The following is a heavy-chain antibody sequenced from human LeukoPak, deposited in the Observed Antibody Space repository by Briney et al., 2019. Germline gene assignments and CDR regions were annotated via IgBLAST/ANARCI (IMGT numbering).Heavy chain of an antibody. D-gene: IGHD2-15*01. CDR1: GFTFSSYG. CDR2: IWYDGSNK. Sequence: GGSLRLSCAASGFTFSSYGMHWVRQAPGQGQERVGVIWYDGSNKYYADSVKGRFTISRDNSKNTLYLQMNSVRAEDTAVYYCARVNCSGGSCYHEYWGQGTLVTVSS. V-gene: IGHV3-33*01. CDR3: ARVNCSGGSCYHEY. J-gene: IGHJ4*02.